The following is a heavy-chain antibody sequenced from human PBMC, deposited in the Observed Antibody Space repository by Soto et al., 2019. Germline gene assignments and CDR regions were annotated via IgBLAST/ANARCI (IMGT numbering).Heavy chain of an antibody. D-gene: IGHD4-17*01. V-gene: IGHV4-31*03. CDR1: GVSISSGGYY. J-gene: IGHJ4*02. Sequence: QVQLQESGPGLVKPSQTLSLTCNVSGVSISSGGYYWSWIRQHPAKGLEWLGHIYYSGRTYYKPSLKSRVTISVDTSKNQFSLKLSSVTAAATAVYYCARGRPDDYGDPDYFDYWGQGALVTVSS. CDR3: ARGRPDDYGDPDYFDY. CDR2: IYYSGRT.